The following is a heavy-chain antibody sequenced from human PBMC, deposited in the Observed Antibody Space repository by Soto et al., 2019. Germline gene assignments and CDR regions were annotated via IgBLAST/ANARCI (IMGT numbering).Heavy chain of an antibody. V-gene: IGHV1-18*01. CDR1: GYTFTTYG. CDR2: ISAYNDNT. D-gene: IGHD3-22*01. J-gene: IGHJ5*02. CDR3: ARDDSSGPGRLDP. Sequence: GVSVKVSCKAFGYTFTTYGLRCVRQAPGQRLEWMGWISAYNDNTNYAQKLQGRVTMTTDTSTSTAYMELRSLRFDDAAVYYCARDDSSGPGRLDPRGKGTPVTVSS.